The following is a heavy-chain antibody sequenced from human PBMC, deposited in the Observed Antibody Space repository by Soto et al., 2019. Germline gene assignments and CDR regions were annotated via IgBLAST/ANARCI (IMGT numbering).Heavy chain of an antibody. D-gene: IGHD4-4*01. CDR3: ARTRLQYRELVS. V-gene: IGHV3-53*01. Sequence: GGSLRLSCAASGFSVTNTYMHWVRQAPGKGLEWVSVISGPCVTYYADSVKGRIALSRDTSQNTMYLHMRNLRADDTAVYYCARTRLQYRELVSWGQGTLVTVSS. J-gene: IGHJ5*02. CDR1: GFSVTNTY. CDR2: ISGPCVT.